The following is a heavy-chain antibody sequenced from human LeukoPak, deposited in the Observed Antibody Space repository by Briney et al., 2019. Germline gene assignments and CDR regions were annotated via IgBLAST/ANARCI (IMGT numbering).Heavy chain of an antibody. CDR1: GFTFSVYY. CDR3: ARRPLTIFGVADYYMDV. D-gene: IGHD3-3*01. J-gene: IGHJ6*03. Sequence: PGGSLRLSCAASGFTFSVYYMSWIRQAPGKGLEWVSYISSSGSTIYYADSVKGRFTISRDNAKNSLYLQMNSLRAEDTAVYYCARRPLTIFGVADYYMDVWGKGTTVTVSS. V-gene: IGHV3-11*04. CDR2: ISSSGSTI.